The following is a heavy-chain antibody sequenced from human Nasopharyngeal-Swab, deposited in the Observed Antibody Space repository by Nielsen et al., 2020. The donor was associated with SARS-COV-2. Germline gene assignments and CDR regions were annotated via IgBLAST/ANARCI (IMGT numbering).Heavy chain of an antibody. CDR2: MYTSGST. CDR1: GGSISSGSYY. Sequence: SETLSLTCTVSGGSISSGSYYWSWIRQPAGKGLEWIGRMYTSGSTTYNPSLKSRVTISVDTSKNQFSLKLSSVTAADTAVYYCARGFGARDGYNLLVDYWGQGTLVTVSS. V-gene: IGHV4-61*02. D-gene: IGHD5-24*01. J-gene: IGHJ4*02. CDR3: ARGFGARDGYNLLVDY.